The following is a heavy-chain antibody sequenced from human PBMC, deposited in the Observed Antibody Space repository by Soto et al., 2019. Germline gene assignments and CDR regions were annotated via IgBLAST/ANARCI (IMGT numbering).Heavy chain of an antibody. Sequence: EVQLVESGGGLVQPGGSLRLSCVASGFTFSSYWMNWVRQAPGKGVEWVANIKQDGREIYYVDSVKGRFTISRDNAKNPRHLQMNSLGAEETAVYYCARTLTRGWKLLISAYWGQGTLVTVSS. CDR3: ARTLTRGWKLLISAY. CDR2: IKQDGREI. CDR1: GFTFSSYW. D-gene: IGHD1-26*01. V-gene: IGHV3-7*01. J-gene: IGHJ4*02.